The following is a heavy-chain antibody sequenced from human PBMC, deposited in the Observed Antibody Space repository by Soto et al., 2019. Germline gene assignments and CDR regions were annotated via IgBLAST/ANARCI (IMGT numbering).Heavy chain of an antibody. V-gene: IGHV3-53*01. Sequence: EVQLVESGGGLIQPGGSLRLSCAASGFTVSSNYMSWVRQAPGKGLEWFAVIDSGGSTYYADSVKGRFTISRDNSKNTLYLQMNSLRDEDTAVYYCARVGYAVATGGAFDLWGQGTMVTVSS. D-gene: IGHD5-12*01. J-gene: IGHJ3*01. CDR2: IDSGGST. CDR3: ARVGYAVATGGAFDL. CDR1: GFTVSSNY.